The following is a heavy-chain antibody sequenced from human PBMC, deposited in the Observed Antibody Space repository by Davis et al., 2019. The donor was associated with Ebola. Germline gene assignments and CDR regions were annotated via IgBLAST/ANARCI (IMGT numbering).Heavy chain of an antibody. CDR2: IWYDGSKK. D-gene: IGHD3-9*01. V-gene: IGHV3-30*02. CDR1: GFTFSSYG. CDR3: AKGHDILTGYGNDAFDI. J-gene: IGHJ3*02. Sequence: GESLKISCAASGFTFSSYGMHWVRRAPGKGLEWVAVIWYDGSKKYYADSVKGRFTISRDNSKNTLYLQMNSLRAEDTAVYYCAKGHDILTGYGNDAFDIWGQGTMVTVSS.